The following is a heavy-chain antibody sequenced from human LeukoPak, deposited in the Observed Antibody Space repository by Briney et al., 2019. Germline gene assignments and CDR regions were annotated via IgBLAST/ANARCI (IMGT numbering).Heavy chain of an antibody. CDR1: GFTFSSYG. CDR3: ARDWNYDYFDY. J-gene: IGHJ4*02. V-gene: IGHV3-23*01. CDR2: ISGSGGST. Sequence: GGSLRLSCAASGFTFSSYGMSWVRQAPGKGLEWVSAISGSGGSTYYADSVKGRFTISRDNSKNSLYLQMNSLRAEDTAVYYCARDWNYDYFDYWGQGTLVTVSS. D-gene: IGHD1-7*01.